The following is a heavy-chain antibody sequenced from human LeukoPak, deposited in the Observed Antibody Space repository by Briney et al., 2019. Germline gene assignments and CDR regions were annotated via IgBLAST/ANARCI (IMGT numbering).Heavy chain of an antibody. V-gene: IGHV3-23*01. CDR2: ISLSGGNT. D-gene: IGHD1-26*01. Sequence: GGTLRLSCAASGFTFSSYGMSWVRQTPGKGLEWISTISLSGGNTYYADSVKGRFTISRDNSKNTLYLQMNSLRAEDTAVYYCAKAARGATKTYYFDYWGQGTLVTVSS. CDR1: GFTFSSYG. CDR3: AKAARGATKTYYFDY. J-gene: IGHJ4*02.